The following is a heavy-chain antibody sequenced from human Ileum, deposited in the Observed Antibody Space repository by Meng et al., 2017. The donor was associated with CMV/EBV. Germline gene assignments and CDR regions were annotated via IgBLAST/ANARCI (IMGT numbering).Heavy chain of an antibody. CDR2: IWYDGSKQ. J-gene: IGHJ4*02. D-gene: IGHD4-11*01. Sequence: GGSLRLSCAASGFTFSGYGMHWVRQAPGKGLEWVAVIWYDGSKQYYADSVKGRFTISRDNSKNMLYLQMNSLRAEDTAVYYCAKDADYSSIWYYFVSWGQGARVTGSS. CDR3: AKDADYSSIWYYFVS. V-gene: IGHV3-33*06. CDR1: GFTFSGYG.